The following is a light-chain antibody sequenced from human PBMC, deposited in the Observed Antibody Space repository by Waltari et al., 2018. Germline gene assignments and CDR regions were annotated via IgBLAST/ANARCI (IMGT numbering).Light chain of an antibody. CDR1: SSNIGAGHD. V-gene: IGLV1-40*01. J-gene: IGLJ3*02. CDR3: QSYDDSLSGYR. CDR2: HNP. Sequence: QSVLTQPPSVSGAPGQRVTISSTGSSSNIGAGHDVHLYQQLPGRAPSHHLSHNPHPPPGVPARISGSHSGTSASLVITGLQAEDEAEFYCQSYDDSLSGYRFGGGTKLTVL.